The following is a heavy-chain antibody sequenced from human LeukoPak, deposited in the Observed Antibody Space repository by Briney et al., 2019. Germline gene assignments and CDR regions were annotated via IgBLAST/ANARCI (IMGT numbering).Heavy chain of an antibody. CDR2: ISSNSSYI. J-gene: IGHJ4*02. D-gene: IGHD6-19*01. Sequence: GGSLRLSCAASGFTFSSYSMNWVRQAPGKGLEWVSSISSNSSYIYYADSVKGRFTISRDNSKNTLYLQMNSLRVDDTAVYYCAKTPVSSGWSYFDYWGQGTLVTVSS. CDR1: GFTFSSYS. CDR3: AKTPVSSGWSYFDY. V-gene: IGHV3-21*01.